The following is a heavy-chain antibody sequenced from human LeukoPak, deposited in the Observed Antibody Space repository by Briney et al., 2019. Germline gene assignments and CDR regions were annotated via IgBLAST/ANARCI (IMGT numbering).Heavy chain of an antibody. CDR1: GGSFSGYY. V-gene: IGHV4-34*01. CDR2: INHSGST. D-gene: IGHD3-10*01. CDR3: ARKASMVRGVTGDYYYYYYMDV. Sequence: SETLSLTCAVYGGSFSGYYWSWIRQPPGKGLEWIGEINHSGSTNYNPSLKSRVTISVDTSKNQFSLKLSSVTAAGTAVYYCARKASMVRGVTGDYYYYYYMDVWGKGTTVTVSS. J-gene: IGHJ6*03.